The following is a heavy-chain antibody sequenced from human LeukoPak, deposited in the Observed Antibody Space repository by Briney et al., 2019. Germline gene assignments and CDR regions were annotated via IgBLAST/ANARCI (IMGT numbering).Heavy chain of an antibody. CDR1: GFTFSSYA. CDR2: ITGSGGST. V-gene: IGHV3-23*01. J-gene: IGHJ4*02. D-gene: IGHD2-21*02. CDR3: AKKTSYCGGDCYPYYFDH. Sequence: PGGSLRLSCAASGFTFSSYAMSWVRQAPGKGLGWVSAITGSGGSTYYADSVKGRFTISRDNYKNTVHLQMNSLRADDTAVYYCAKKTSYCGGDCYPYYFDHWGQGTLVTVSS.